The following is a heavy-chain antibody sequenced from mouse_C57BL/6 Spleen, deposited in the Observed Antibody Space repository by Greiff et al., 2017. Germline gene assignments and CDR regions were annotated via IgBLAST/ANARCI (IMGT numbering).Heavy chain of an antibody. D-gene: IGHD1-1*01. J-gene: IGHJ2*01. CDR3: ARTGLDYGSSSFDY. Sequence: EVQLVESGPGLVKPSQSLSLTCSVTGYSITSGYYWNWIRQFPGNKLEWMGYISYDGSNNYNPSLKNRISITRDTSKNQFFLKLNSVTTEDTATYYCARTGLDYGSSSFDYWGQGTTLTVSS. CDR2: ISYDGSN. CDR1: GYSITSGYY. V-gene: IGHV3-6*01.